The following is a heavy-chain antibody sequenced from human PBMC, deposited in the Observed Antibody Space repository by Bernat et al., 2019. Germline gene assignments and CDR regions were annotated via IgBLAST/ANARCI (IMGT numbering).Heavy chain of an antibody. J-gene: IGHJ2*01. CDR1: GFTFSSYG. V-gene: IGHV3-7*01. CDR2: IKQDGSEK. CDR3: ARVITGVRWYFDL. D-gene: IGHD3-22*01. Sequence: VQLVESGGGVVQPGRSLRLSCAASGFTFSSYGMHWVRQAPGKGLEWVANIKQDGSEKYYVDSVKGRFTISRDNAKNSLYLQMNSLRAEDTAVYYCARVITGVRWYFDLWGRGTLVTVSS.